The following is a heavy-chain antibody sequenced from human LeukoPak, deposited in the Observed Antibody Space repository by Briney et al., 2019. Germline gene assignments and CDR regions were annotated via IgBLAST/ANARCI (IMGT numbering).Heavy chain of an antibody. D-gene: IGHD4-17*01. V-gene: IGHV3-30*18. J-gene: IGHJ4*02. Sequence: GGSLRLSCAASGFTVSSNYMSWVRQAPGKGLEWVAVMSYDGRNKYYADSVKGRFTISRDNSRNTLNLQMNSLRTEDTAVYYCAKDGHTVTVFDSWGQGTLVTVSS. CDR2: MSYDGRNK. CDR3: AKDGHTVTVFDS. CDR1: GFTVSSNY.